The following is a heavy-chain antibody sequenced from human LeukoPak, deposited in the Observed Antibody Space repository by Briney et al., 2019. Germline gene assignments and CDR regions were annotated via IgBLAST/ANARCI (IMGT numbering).Heavy chain of an antibody. J-gene: IGHJ4*02. CDR2: IYSGGST. D-gene: IGHD6-13*01. V-gene: IGHV3-53*01. CDR3: ARVHDGYSSSWSPFDY. CDR1: GFTVSSNY. Sequence: GGPLRLSCAASGFTVSSNYMSWVRQAPGKGLEWVSVIYSGGSTYYADSVKGRFTISRDNSKNTLYLQMNSLRAEDTAVYYCARVHDGYSSSWSPFDYWGQGTLVTVSS.